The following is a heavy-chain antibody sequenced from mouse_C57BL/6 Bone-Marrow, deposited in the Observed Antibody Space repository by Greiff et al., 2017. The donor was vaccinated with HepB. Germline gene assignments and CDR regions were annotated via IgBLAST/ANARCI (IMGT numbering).Heavy chain of an antibody. CDR2: ISDGGSYT. Sequence: EVKVVESGGGLVKPGGSLKLSCAASGFTFSSYAMSWVRQTPEKRLEWVATISDGGSYTYYPDNVKGRFTISRDNAKNNLYLQMSHLKSEDTAMYYCARGEGFITTVVARGYFDVWGTGTTVTVSS. D-gene: IGHD1-1*01. CDR1: GFTFSSYA. CDR3: ARGEGFITTVVARGYFDV. V-gene: IGHV5-4*03. J-gene: IGHJ1*03.